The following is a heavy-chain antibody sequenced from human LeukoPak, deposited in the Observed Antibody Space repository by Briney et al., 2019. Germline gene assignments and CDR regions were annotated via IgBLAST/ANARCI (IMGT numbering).Heavy chain of an antibody. CDR1: GVSISSYY. V-gene: IGHV4-4*07. J-gene: IGHJ4*02. D-gene: IGHD6-13*01. CDR2: IYTSGST. Sequence: SETLSLTCTVSGVSISSYYWSWIRQPAGKGLEWIGRIYTSGSTNYNPSLKSRVTMSVDTSKNQFSLKLSSVTAADTAVYYCARDLGSSRDRYYFDYWGQGTLVTVSS. CDR3: ARDLGSSRDRYYFDY.